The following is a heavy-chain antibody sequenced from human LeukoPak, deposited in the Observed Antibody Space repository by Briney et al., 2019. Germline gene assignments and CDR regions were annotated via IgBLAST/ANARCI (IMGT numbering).Heavy chain of an antibody. Sequence: GGSLRLSCSASGFTSSSYAMHWVRQAPGKGLEYVSAISSNGGSTYYADSVKGRFTISRDNSKNTLYLQMSSLRAEDTAVYYCVKSVTRGYYYFGMDVWGQGTTVTVSS. CDR2: ISSNGGST. D-gene: IGHD4-17*01. V-gene: IGHV3-64D*06. CDR1: GFTSSSYA. J-gene: IGHJ6*02. CDR3: VKSVTRGYYYFGMDV.